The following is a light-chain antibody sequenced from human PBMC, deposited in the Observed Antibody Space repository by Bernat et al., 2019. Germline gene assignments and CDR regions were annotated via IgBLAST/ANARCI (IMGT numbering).Light chain of an antibody. CDR1: QSVSSSS. Sequence: EIVLTQSPGTLSLSPGERATLSCRVSQSVSSSSIGWYQQKPGQAPRLLMYGVSSRAAGIPDRFSGSGSGTDFTLTISRLEPGDSAVYYCQQYGTSPPLTFGGGTKVEIK. CDR2: GVS. V-gene: IGKV3-20*01. J-gene: IGKJ4*01. CDR3: QQYGTSPPLT.